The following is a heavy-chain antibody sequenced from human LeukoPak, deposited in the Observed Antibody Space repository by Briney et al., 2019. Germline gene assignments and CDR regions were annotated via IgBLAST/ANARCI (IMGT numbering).Heavy chain of an antibody. Sequence: GGSLRLSCVASGFAFTNYPMNWVRQAPGKGLEWVSSIGSSITYTYYADSVKGRFTISRDNTKNSLFLQMNSLRAEDTAVYYCAKAGAMILQHYFDYWGQGTLVTVSS. D-gene: IGHD3-22*01. CDR3: AKAGAMILQHYFDY. J-gene: IGHJ4*02. CDR1: GFAFTNYP. V-gene: IGHV3-21*01. CDR2: IGSSITYT.